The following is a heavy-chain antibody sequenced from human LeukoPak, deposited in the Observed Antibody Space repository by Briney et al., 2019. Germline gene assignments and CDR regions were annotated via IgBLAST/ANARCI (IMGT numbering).Heavy chain of an antibody. Sequence: PSETLSLTCTVSGGSISSYYWSWIRQPPGKRLEWIGHIYYSGSTNYNPSLKSRVTISVDTSKNQFSLKLSSVTAADTAVYYCARGSDSSGYLFDYWGQGTLVTVSS. V-gene: IGHV4-59*01. CDR1: GGSISSYY. CDR2: IYYSGST. D-gene: IGHD3-22*01. CDR3: ARGSDSSGYLFDY. J-gene: IGHJ4*02.